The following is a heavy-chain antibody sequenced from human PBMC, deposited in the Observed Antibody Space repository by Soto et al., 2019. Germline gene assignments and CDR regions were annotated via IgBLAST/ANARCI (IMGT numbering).Heavy chain of an antibody. CDR2: IYYSGST. J-gene: IGHJ5*02. CDR1: GGSISSGDYY. CDR3: ARIAHCSGGSCYSLSNWFDP. Sequence: PSEMLSLTCTVSGGSISSGDYYWSWIRQPPGKGLEWIGYIYYSGSTYYNPSLKSRVTISVDTSKNQSSLKLSSVTAADTAVYYCARIAHCSGGSCYSLSNWFDPWGQGTLVTVSS. V-gene: IGHV4-30-4*01. D-gene: IGHD2-15*01.